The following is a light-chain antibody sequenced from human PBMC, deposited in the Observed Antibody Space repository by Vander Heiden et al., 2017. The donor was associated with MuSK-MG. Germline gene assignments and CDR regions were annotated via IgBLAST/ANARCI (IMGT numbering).Light chain of an antibody. CDR1: QGISKY. J-gene: IGKJ2*01. Sequence: DVQMTQSPSSLSAPIGDRVTITCQASQGISKYLNWYQHRPGKPPKVLIYDASNLEAGVPSRFSGSGSGTNFTFSITSLQPEDFAIYYCQQYHSLPYTFGQGTKMEIK. CDR2: DAS. V-gene: IGKV1-33*01. CDR3: QQYHSLPYT.